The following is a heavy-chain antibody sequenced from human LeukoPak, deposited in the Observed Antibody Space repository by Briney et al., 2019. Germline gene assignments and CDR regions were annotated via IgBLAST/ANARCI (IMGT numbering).Heavy chain of an antibody. CDR3: ARDLSRDNWFDP. Sequence: ASVKVSCKAYEYTFTGYYMHWVRQAPGQGLEWMRWINPNSGGTNYAEKFQGRVTMTRDTSIRTAYMELTGLTSDDTAIYYCARDLSRDNWFDPWGQGTLVSVSS. V-gene: IGHV1-2*02. J-gene: IGHJ5*02. CDR1: EYTFTGYY. CDR2: INPNSGGT.